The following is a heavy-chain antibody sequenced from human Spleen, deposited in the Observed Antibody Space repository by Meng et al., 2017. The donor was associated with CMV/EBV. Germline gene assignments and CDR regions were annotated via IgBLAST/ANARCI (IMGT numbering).Heavy chain of an antibody. J-gene: IGHJ4*02. CDR3: AKDPSWSGRTRGADY. V-gene: IGHV3-23*01. CDR2: ISGSGGST. CDR1: GFTFSSYS. Sequence: GESLKISCAASGFTFSSYSMNWVRQAPGKGLEWVSAISGSGGSTYYADSVKGRFTISRDNSKNTLYLQMNSLRAEDTAVYYCAKDPSWSGRTRGADYWGQGMLVTVSS. D-gene: IGHD3-3*01.